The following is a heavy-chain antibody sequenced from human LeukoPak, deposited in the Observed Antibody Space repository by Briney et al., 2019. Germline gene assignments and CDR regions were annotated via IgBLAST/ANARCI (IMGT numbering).Heavy chain of an antibody. CDR3: ARVLHKRNYDGRTYYGY. Sequence: GGSLRLSCAASGFTFSSYAMHWVRQAPGKGLEWVAVISYDGSNKYYADSVKGRFTISRDNSKNTLYLQMNSLRAEDTAVYYCARVLHKRNYDGRTYYGYWGQGTLVTVSS. CDR2: ISYDGSNK. CDR1: GFTFSSYA. D-gene: IGHD3-22*01. J-gene: IGHJ4*02. V-gene: IGHV3-30*04.